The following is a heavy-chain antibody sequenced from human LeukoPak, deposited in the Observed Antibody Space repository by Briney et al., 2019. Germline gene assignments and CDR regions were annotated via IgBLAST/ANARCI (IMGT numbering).Heavy chain of an antibody. CDR1: GGSISSYY. CDR3: ARDRWLDP. V-gene: IGHV4-59*01. Sequence: SETLSLTCTVSGGSISSYYWSWIRQPPGKGLEWIGYIYYSGSTNYNPSLKSRVTISVDTSKNQFSLKLSSVTAADTAVYYCARDRWLDPWGQGTLVTVSS. J-gene: IGHJ5*02. CDR2: IYYSGST.